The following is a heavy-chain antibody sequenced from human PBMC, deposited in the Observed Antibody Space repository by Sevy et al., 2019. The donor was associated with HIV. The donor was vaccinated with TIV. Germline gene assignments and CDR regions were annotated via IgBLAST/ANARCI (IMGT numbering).Heavy chain of an antibody. CDR2: ISSSGSTI. J-gene: IGHJ4*02. V-gene: IGHV3-11*01. CDR3: ARWEGVGATVSSGYFDY. D-gene: IGHD1-26*01. Sequence: GGSLRLSCAASGFTFSDYYMSWIRQAPGKGLEWVSYISSSGSTIYYADSVKGRFTMSRDNAKNSLYLQMNSLRAEDTAVYYCARWEGVGATVSSGYFDYWGQGTLVTVSS. CDR1: GFTFSDYY.